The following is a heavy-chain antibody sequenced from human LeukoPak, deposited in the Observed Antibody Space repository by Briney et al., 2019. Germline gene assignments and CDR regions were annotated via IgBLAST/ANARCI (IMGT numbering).Heavy chain of an antibody. CDR3: AREVWSGSYGMDV. Sequence: SSETLSLTCTVSGGSISSSSYYWGWIRQPPGKGLEWIGSIYYSGSTYYNPSLKSRVTISVDTSKNQFSLKLSSVTAADTAVYYCAREVWSGSYGMDVWGQGTTVTVSS. CDR1: GGSISSSSYY. V-gene: IGHV4-39*07. J-gene: IGHJ6*02. CDR2: IYYSGST. D-gene: IGHD3/OR15-3a*01.